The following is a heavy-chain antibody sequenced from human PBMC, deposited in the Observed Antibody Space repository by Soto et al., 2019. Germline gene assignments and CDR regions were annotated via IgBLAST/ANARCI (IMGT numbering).Heavy chain of an antibody. Sequence: EVQLVQSGAEVKKPGESLTISCKGSGYRFTDYWISWVRQMPGKGLAWMGRINPSNSYTNYSASFQGHVTISADRSITTAFMQWTSLKASDTAMYNCAREFYRSSWYRDWFDPWGQGTLVTVSS. D-gene: IGHD6-13*01. V-gene: IGHV5-10-1*01. J-gene: IGHJ5*02. CDR2: INPSNSYT. CDR3: AREFYRSSWYRDWFDP. CDR1: GYRFTDYW.